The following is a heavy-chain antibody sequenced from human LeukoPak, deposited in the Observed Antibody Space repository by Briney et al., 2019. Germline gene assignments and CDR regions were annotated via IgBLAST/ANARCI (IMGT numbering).Heavy chain of an antibody. CDR3: ARQGRPDY. CDR1: GFTFSDNW. J-gene: IGHJ4*02. Sequence: PGGSLRLSCAASGFTFSDNWMTWVRQAPGKGLEWVAIIKPDGSDKAYLASVKGRFTITRDNARNLMYLQMNNLRAEDTAVYYCARQGRPDYWGPGKLVTVSS. CDR2: IKPDGSDK. V-gene: IGHV3-7*01.